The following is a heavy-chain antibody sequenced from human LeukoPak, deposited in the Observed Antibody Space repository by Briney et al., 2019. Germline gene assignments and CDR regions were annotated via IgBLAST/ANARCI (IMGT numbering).Heavy chain of an antibody. D-gene: IGHD3-10*01. CDR2: IKSKTDGGTT. CDR1: GFTFSSYG. J-gene: IGHJ4*02. Sequence: GGTLRLSRAASGFTFSSYGMSWVRQAPGKGLEWVGRIKSKTDGGTTDYAAPVKGRFTISRDDSKSTLYLQMNSLKTEDTAVYYGTTDWDETYYYGSGSYYNVWGQGTLVTVSS. V-gene: IGHV3-15*01. CDR3: TTDWDETYYYGSGSYYNV.